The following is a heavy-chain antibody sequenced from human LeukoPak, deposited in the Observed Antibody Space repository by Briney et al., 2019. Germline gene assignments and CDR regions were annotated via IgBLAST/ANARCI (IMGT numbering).Heavy chain of an antibody. J-gene: IGHJ6*02. Sequence: GGSLRLSCAASGFTFSSYAMYWVRQAPGKGLEWVAVIWYDGSNKYYADSVKGRFTISRDNSKNTLYLQMNSLRAEDTAVYYCARDRNYYYGSGSYDLKADYYGMDVWGQGTTVTVSS. CDR1: GFTFSSYA. V-gene: IGHV3-33*08. CDR3: ARDRNYYYGSGSYDLKADYYGMDV. CDR2: IWYDGSNK. D-gene: IGHD3-10*01.